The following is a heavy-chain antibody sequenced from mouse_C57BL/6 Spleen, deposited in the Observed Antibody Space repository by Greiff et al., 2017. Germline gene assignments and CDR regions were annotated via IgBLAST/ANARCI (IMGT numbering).Heavy chain of an antibody. CDR2: IYPGSGNT. CDR1: GHTFTDYY. CDR3: ARGAYGSSFAY. D-gene: IGHD1-1*01. J-gene: IGHJ3*01. V-gene: IGHV1-76*01. Sequence: QVQLQQSGAELVRPGASVKLSCKASGHTFTDYYINWVKQRPGQGLEWIARIYPGSGNTYYNEKFKGKATLTAEKSSSTAYMQLSSLTSEDSAVYFCARGAYGSSFAYWGQGTLVTVSA.